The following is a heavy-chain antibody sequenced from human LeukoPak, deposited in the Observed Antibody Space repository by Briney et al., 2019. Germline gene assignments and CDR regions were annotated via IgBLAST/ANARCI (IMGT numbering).Heavy chain of an antibody. J-gene: IGHJ4*02. CDR3: ARAVRDCGGDCYSALYDY. D-gene: IGHD2-21*02. Sequence: SETLSLTCTVSGGSISSYYWSWIRQPPGKGLEWIGYIYYSGSTNYNPSLKSRVTISVDTSKNQFSLKLSSVPAADTAVYYCARAVRDCGGDCYSALYDYWGQGTLVTVSS. CDR1: GGSISSYY. V-gene: IGHV4-59*01. CDR2: IYYSGST.